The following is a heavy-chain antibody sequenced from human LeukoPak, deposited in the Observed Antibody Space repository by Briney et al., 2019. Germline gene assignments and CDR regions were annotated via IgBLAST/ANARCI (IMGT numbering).Heavy chain of an antibody. CDR1: GFTFSSYA. D-gene: IGHD3-10*01. J-gene: IGHJ4*02. CDR2: ISYDGSNK. CDR3: ARDLGIYGSGSYYPDY. V-gene: IGHV3-30*01. Sequence: PGRSLRLSCAASGFTFSSYAMHWVRQAPGKGLEWVAVISYDGSNKYYADSVKGRFTISRDNSKNTLYLQMNSLRAEDTAVYYCARDLGIYGSGSYYPDYWGQGTLVTVSS.